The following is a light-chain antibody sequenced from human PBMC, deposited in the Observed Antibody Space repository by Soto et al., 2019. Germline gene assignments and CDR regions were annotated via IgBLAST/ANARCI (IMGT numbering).Light chain of an antibody. J-gene: IGLJ1*01. V-gene: IGLV2-8*01. CDR3: SSYAGSNFYV. Sequence: TISCTGTSSVVGGYNYVSWYQQHPGKAPKLMIYEVSKRPSGVPDRFSGSKSGNTASLTVSGLQAEDEADYYCSSYAGSNFYVFGTGTKVTVL. CDR1: SSVVGGYNY. CDR2: EVS.